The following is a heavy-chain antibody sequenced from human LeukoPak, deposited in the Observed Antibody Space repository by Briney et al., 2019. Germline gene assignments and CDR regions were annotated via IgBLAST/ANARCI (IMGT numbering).Heavy chain of an antibody. D-gene: IGHD3-9*01. J-gene: IGHJ4*02. CDR2: IYYSGST. CDR3: ARLRYDILNFDY. Sequence: PSETLSLTCTVSGGSVSSGSYYWSWIRQPPGKGLEWIGYIYYSGSTNYNPSLKSRVTISVDTSKNQFSLELSSVTAADTAVYYCARLRYDILNFDYWGQGTLVTVSS. V-gene: IGHV4-61*01. CDR1: GGSVSSGSYY.